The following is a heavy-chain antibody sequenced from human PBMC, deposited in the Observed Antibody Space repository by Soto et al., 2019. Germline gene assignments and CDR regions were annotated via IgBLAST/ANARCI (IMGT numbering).Heavy chain of an antibody. CDR2: INHSGST. CDR3: ARVVGATRTVTFPH. Sequence: QVQLQQWGAGLLKPSETLSLTCAVYGGSFSGYYWSWIRQPPGNGLEWIGEINHSGSTNYNQSLKRRVTISVDSSKNQFSLKLSSVTAEDTAVYYCARVVGATRTVTFPHWGQGHLVTVSS. D-gene: IGHD1-26*01. J-gene: IGHJ1*01. V-gene: IGHV4-34*01. CDR1: GGSFSGYY.